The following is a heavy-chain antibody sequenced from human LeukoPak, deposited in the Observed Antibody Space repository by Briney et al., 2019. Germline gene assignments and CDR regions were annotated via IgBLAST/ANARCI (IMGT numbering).Heavy chain of an antibody. CDR3: ALPARGADAFDI. V-gene: IGHV1-69*04. J-gene: IGHJ3*02. D-gene: IGHD3-10*01. CDR1: GGTFSSYA. CDR2: IIPILGIA. Sequence: VASVKVSCKASGGTFSSYAISWVRQAPGQGPEWMGRIIPILGIANYAQKFQGRVTITADKSTSTAYMELSSLRSEDTAVYYCALPARGADAFDIWGQGTMVTVSS.